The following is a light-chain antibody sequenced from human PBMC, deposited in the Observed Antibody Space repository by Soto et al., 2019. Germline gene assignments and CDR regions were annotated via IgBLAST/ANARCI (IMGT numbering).Light chain of an antibody. V-gene: IGKV3-15*01. CDR1: QSVSSN. Sequence: EKALTQSPVTLSLSPGERATLSCRASQSVSSNLAWYQQRPGRAPRLLIYGASTRASGVPDRFSGSGSGTDFTLTISSLQSEDFAVYYCQQYNNWPWTFGQGTKVDIK. J-gene: IGKJ1*01. CDR2: GAS. CDR3: QQYNNWPWT.